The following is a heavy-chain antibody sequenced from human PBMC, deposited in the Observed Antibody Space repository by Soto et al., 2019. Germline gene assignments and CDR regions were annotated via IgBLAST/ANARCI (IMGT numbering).Heavy chain of an antibody. J-gene: IGHJ4*02. CDR3: ARGREYYDILTGYSNAPFGY. CDR2: INHSGST. Sequence: SETLSLTCAVYGGSFSGYYWSWIRQPPGKGLEWIGEINHSGSTNYNPSLKSRVTISVDTSKNQFSLKLSSVTAADTAVYYCARGREYYDILTGYSNAPFGYWGQGTLVTVSS. CDR1: GGSFSGYY. V-gene: IGHV4-34*01. D-gene: IGHD3-9*01.